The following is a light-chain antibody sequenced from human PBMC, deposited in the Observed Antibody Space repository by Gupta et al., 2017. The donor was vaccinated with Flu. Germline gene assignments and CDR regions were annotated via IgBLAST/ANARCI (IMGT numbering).Light chain of an antibody. V-gene: IGKV1-5*03. Sequence: GDRVTITCRASQSIGTWLAWYQQKPGQAPKLLIYKASNLESGVPSTFSGSGSGTEFTLTISSLQPDDFATYFCQQYNTYSLTFGGGTKVEIK. CDR3: QQYNTYSLT. CDR2: KAS. CDR1: QSIGTW. J-gene: IGKJ4*01.